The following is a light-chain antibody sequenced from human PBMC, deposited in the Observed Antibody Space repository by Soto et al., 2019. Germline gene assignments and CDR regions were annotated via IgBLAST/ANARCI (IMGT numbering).Light chain of an antibody. CDR1: SSDVGGFDH. J-gene: IGLJ1*01. CDR3: NSFTTTNTYV. Sequence: QSALTQPASVSGSPGQSITISCTGASSDVGGFDHVSWYQQHPGNVPRLLIYDVSSRPSGVSDRFSGSKSGNTASLTISGLQAEDEADYYCNSFTTTNTYVFGTGTKV. CDR2: DVS. V-gene: IGLV2-14*03.